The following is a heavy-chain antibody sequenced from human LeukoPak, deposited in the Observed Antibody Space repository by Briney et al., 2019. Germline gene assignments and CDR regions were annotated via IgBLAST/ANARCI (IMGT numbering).Heavy chain of an antibody. CDR1: GFTVSSNY. V-gene: IGHV3-53*01. CDR2: IYSGGST. J-gene: IGHJ4*02. CDR3: ARGNKMYYEAY. D-gene: IGHD2-8*01. Sequence: PGGSQRLSCAASGFTVSSNYMSWVRQAPGKGLEWVSVIYSGGSTYYADSVKGRFTISRDNSKNTLYLQMNSLRAEDTAVYYCARGNKMYYEAYWGQGTLVTVSS.